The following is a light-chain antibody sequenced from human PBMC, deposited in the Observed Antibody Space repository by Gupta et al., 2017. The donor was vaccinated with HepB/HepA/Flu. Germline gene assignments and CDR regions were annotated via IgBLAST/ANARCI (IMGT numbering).Light chain of an antibody. Sequence: ETVMTQFPATLSVSPGESATLPCRASQTVGRNLAWYQHKSGQAPVLLIYGASTRVTGVPDRFSGSGSQTEFTLTISSLQSEDLAIYYCQQYNDWPRTFGQGTRVEIE. CDR2: GAS. CDR3: QQYNDWPRT. J-gene: IGKJ1*01. V-gene: IGKV3-15*01. CDR1: QTVGRN.